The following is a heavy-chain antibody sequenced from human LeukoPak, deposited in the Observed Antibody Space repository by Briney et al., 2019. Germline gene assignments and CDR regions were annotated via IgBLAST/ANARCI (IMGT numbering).Heavy chain of an antibody. V-gene: IGHV5-51*01. CDR3: ARHCSGGSCYSGLADY. Sequence: GESLKISCKGSGYSFTSYWIGWVRQMPGKGLEGMGIIYPGDSDTRYSPYFQGQLTISADKSISTAYLQWSSLKASDTAMYYCARHCSGGSCYSGLADYWGQGTLVTVSS. D-gene: IGHD2-15*01. CDR1: GYSFTSYW. CDR2: IYPGDSDT. J-gene: IGHJ4*02.